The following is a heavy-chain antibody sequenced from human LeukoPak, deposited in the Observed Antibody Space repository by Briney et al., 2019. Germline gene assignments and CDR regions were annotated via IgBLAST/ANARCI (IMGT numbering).Heavy chain of an antibody. Sequence: PGGSLRLSCEASEFTFSNYWMSWVRQAPGKGLEWVANVKQDGSEKYYVDSVKGRFTISRDTSKNIVSLQMNDLSADDTAMYYCARDSANYHFAFWGQGTLVTVSS. V-gene: IGHV3-7*01. CDR1: EFTFSNYW. D-gene: IGHD4/OR15-4a*01. CDR2: VKQDGSEK. CDR3: ARDSANYHFAF. J-gene: IGHJ4*02.